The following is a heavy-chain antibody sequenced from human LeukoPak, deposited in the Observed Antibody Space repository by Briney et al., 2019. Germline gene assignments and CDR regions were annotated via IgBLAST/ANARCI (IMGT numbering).Heavy chain of an antibody. D-gene: IGHD2-21*02. CDR2: ISGSGGTT. CDR1: GFTFSSYG. J-gene: IGHJ4*02. V-gene: IGHV3-23*01. Sequence: GGSLRLSCAASGFTFSSYGMSWVRQAPGKGLEWVSAISGSGGTTSYADFVKGRFTISRDNSKNTLYLQMNSLRGEDTALYYCAKDRLLNCRGDCYIFDYWGQGTVVTVSS. CDR3: AKDRLLNCRGDCYIFDY.